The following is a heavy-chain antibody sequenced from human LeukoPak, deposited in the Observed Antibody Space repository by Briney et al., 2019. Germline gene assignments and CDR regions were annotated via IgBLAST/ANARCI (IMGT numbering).Heavy chain of an antibody. CDR3: ARVVGYGSGSYRTEYFQH. V-gene: IGHV4-59*01. CDR1: DGSISSYY. CDR2: IYYSGST. Sequence: SETLSLTCTVSDGSISSYYWSWIRQPPGKGLEWIGYIYYSGSTNYNPSLKSRVTISVDTSKNQFSLKLSSVTAADTAVYYCARVVGYGSGSYRTEYFQHCGQGTLVTVSS. J-gene: IGHJ1*01. D-gene: IGHD3-10*01.